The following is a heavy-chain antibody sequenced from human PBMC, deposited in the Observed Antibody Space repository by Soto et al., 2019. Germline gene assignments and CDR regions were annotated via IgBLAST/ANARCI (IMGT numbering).Heavy chain of an antibody. V-gene: IGHV3-48*02. Sequence: VQLLESGGGLVQPGGSLRLSCAASGFTFSNYNMNWVRQAPGKGLEWVPYISSSGTTIYDADSVKGRFTISRDNVKNSMYLQMNSLRDEDTAVYFCARDGATSLTTYFYGMDVWGQGTTVTVPS. CDR1: GFTFSNYN. CDR2: ISSSGTTI. D-gene: IGHD1-1*01. J-gene: IGHJ6*02. CDR3: ARDGATSLTTYFYGMDV.